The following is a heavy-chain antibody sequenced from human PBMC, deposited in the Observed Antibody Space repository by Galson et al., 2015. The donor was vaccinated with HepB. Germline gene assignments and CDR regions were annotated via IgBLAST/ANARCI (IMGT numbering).Heavy chain of an antibody. D-gene: IGHD4-23*01. Sequence: SVKVSCKASGYTFTSYGISWVRQAPGQGLEWMGWLSAYDGNTNYAQRLQGRVTMTTDTSTSTAYMELRSLRSDDTAVYYCARTTVVSPDYFDYWGQGTLVTVSS. CDR3: ARTTVVSPDYFDY. CDR2: LSAYDGNT. J-gene: IGHJ4*02. V-gene: IGHV1-18*01. CDR1: GYTFTSYG.